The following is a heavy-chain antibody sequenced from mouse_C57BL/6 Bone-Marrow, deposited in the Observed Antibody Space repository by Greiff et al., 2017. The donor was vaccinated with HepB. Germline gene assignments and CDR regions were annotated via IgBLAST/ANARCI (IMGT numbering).Heavy chain of an antibody. Sequence: VQLQQSGAELVKPGASVKLSCTASGFNIKDYYMHWVKQRTEQGLEWIGRIDPEDGETKYAPKFQGKATMTADTSSNTAYLQLSSLTSEDTAVYYCARITTVPWYFDVWGTGTTVTVSS. CDR2: IDPEDGET. CDR1: GFNIKDYY. D-gene: IGHD1-1*01. V-gene: IGHV14-2*01. J-gene: IGHJ1*03. CDR3: ARITTVPWYFDV.